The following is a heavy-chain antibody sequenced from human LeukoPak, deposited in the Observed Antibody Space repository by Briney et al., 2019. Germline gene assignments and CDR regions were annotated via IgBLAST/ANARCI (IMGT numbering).Heavy chain of an antibody. CDR3: ARRPGIEMADSVKAYYFDY. Sequence: GGSLRLSCAASEFTVSSNHISWVRQAPGKGLEWVAVLSYDGSEKDYTESVKGRFTISRDNSKNTLYLQLNSLRAEDTAVYFCARRPGIEMADSVKAYYFDYWGQGTLVTVSS. V-gene: IGHV3-30*03. CDR2: LSYDGSEK. CDR1: EFTVSSNH. D-gene: IGHD6-19*01. J-gene: IGHJ4*02.